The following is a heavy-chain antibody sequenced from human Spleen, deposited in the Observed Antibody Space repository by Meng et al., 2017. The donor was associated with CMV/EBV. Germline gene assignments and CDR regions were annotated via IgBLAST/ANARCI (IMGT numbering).Heavy chain of an antibody. Sequence: GGSLRLSCAASGFTFDDYAMHWVRQAPGKGLEWVSGISWNSGSIGYADSVKGRFTISRDNAKNSLYLQMNNLRAEDTALYYCARVGLLSYYFDYWGQGALVTVSS. CDR2: ISWNSGSI. V-gene: IGHV3-9*01. D-gene: IGHD3-10*01. CDR1: GFTFDDYA. J-gene: IGHJ4*02. CDR3: ARVGLLSYYFDY.